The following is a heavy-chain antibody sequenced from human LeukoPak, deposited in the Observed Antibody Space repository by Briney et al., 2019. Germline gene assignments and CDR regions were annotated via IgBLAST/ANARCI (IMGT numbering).Heavy chain of an antibody. CDR1: GFSFSDYY. CDR3: ARLYGDYFDY. J-gene: IGHJ4*02. V-gene: IGHV3-11*04. Sequence: PGGSLRLSCEASGFSFSDYYMSWIRQPPGKGLEWIAYIRSGATTIYYADSVKGRFTISRDNAKNSLYLQMNSLRAEDTAVYYCARLYGDYFDYWGQGTLVTVSS. CDR2: IRSGATTI. D-gene: IGHD4-17*01.